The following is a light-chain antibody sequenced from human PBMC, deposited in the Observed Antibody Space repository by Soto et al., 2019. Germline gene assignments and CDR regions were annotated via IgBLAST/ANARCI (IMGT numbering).Light chain of an antibody. CDR1: NIGSKS. CDR2: EDS. CDR3: QVWDSSSDHVV. J-gene: IGLJ2*01. V-gene: IGLV3-21*02. Sequence: SYELTQPPSVSVAPGQTARITCGGNNIGSKSGHWYQQKPGQAPVLVVYEDSDRPSGIPERFSGSNSGNTATLTISRVEAGDEADYYCQVWDSSSDHVVFGGGTKLTVL.